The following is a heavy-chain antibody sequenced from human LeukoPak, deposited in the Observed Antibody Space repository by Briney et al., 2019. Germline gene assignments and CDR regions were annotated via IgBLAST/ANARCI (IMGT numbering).Heavy chain of an antibody. V-gene: IGHV1-46*01. J-gene: IGHJ5*02. CDR1: GYTFTSYY. CDR3: ARDNSVGDNAWWFDP. D-gene: IGHD1-26*01. CDR2: INPTGGST. Sequence: ASVKVSCKASGYTFTSYYMHGVRQAPGQGLEWMGLINPTGGSTGYAQKFQGRVTMTRDISTSTDYMELSSLRSEDTAIYYCARDNSVGDNAWWFDPWGRGTLVTVSS.